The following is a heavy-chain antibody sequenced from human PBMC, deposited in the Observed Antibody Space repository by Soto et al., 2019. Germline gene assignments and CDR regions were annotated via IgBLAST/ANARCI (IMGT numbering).Heavy chain of an antibody. V-gene: IGHV4-59*11. D-gene: IGHD7-27*01. CDR1: GGSINNHY. J-gene: IGHJ4*02. CDR2: IYYTGST. CDR3: ARANWYSEY. Sequence: QVHLQESGPGLVKPSETLSLTCTVSGGSINNHYWSWIRQPPEQGMEWIGSIYYTGSTNYNPSLKSRVTMSVDTSKNQFSLNLTSLTAADTAIYYCARANWYSEYWGQGTLVTVSS.